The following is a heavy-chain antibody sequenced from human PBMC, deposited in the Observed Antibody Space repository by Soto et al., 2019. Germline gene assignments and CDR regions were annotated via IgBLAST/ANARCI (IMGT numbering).Heavy chain of an antibody. CDR2: ISGSGGST. D-gene: IGHD5-18*01. CDR3: AKDRIQSFSYFDY. Sequence: EVQLLESGGGLVQPGGSLRLSCAASGFTFSSYAMSWVRQAPGKGLEWVSAISGSGGSTYYADSVKDRFTISRDNSKNTLYLQMNSLRAEDTAVYYCAKDRIQSFSYFDYWGQGTLVTVSS. V-gene: IGHV3-23*01. J-gene: IGHJ4*02. CDR1: GFTFSSYA.